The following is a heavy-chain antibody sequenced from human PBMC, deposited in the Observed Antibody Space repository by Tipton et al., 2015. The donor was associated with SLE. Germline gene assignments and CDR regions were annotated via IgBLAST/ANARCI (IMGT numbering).Heavy chain of an antibody. J-gene: IGHJ6*03. CDR2: INYSGST. CDR3: ARGREWNWSPYYMDV. CDR1: GGFISTYY. V-gene: IGHV4-59*01. D-gene: IGHD1-1*01. Sequence: TLSLTCSVSGGFISTYYWNWIRQPPGKGLEWIGYINYSGSTNYNPSLRSRVSMSVDTSKSQFSLKLNSVIAADTAVYYCARGREWNWSPYYMDVWGKGTTVTVSS.